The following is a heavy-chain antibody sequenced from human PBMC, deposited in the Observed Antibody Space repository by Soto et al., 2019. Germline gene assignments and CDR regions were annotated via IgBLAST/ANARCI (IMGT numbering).Heavy chain of an antibody. CDR2: IYYSGST. J-gene: IGHJ4*02. CDR3: ARLSTVTALYFDY. V-gene: IGHV4-39*01. Sequence: QLQLQESGPGLVKPSETLSLTCTVSGGSISSSSYYWGWIRQPPGKGLEWIGNIYYSGSTYYNPPLKSRVTTSVDTSKTQFSLKLSSVTAADTAVYYCARLSTVTALYFDYWGQGTLVTVSS. D-gene: IGHD2-21*02. CDR1: GGSISSSSYY.